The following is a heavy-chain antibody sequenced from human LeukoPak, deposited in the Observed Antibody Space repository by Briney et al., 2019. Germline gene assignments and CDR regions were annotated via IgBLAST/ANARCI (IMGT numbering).Heavy chain of an antibody. CDR3: ARSFRGSGWYIDY. V-gene: IGHV5-51*01. D-gene: IGHD6-25*01. CDR1: GYSFTSYW. J-gene: IGHJ4*02. CDR2: IYPGDSDT. Sequence: GESLKISCMGSGYSFTSYWIGWVRQIPGTGLEWMGIIYPGDSDTIYNPSFQGQVTISADKSITTAYLQWSSLKSSDTAIYYCARSFRGSGWYIDYWGQGTLVTVSS.